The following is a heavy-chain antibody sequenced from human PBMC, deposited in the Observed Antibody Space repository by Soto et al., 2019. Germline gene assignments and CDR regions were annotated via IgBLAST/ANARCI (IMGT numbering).Heavy chain of an antibody. CDR3: ARDYGGNLLDY. CDR1: GGSISSGGYY. Sequence: PSETLSLTCTVSGGSISSGGYYWSWIRQHPGKGLEWIGYIYYNGSTYYNPSLKSRVTISVDTSKNQFSLKLSSVTAADTAVYYCARDYGGNLLDYWGQGTLVTVSS. V-gene: IGHV4-31*03. D-gene: IGHD4-17*01. CDR2: IYYNGST. J-gene: IGHJ4*02.